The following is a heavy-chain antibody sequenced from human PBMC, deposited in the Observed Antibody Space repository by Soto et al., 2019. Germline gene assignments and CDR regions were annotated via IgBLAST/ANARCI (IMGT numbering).Heavy chain of an antibody. Sequence: GASVKVSCKASGYTFTSYYMHWVRQAPGQGLEWMGIINPSGGSTSYAQKFQGRVTMTRDTSTSTVYMELSSLRSEDTAVYYCVRASVVVSGYDAFDIWGQGTMVTVSS. D-gene: IGHD3-22*01. CDR3: VRASVVVSGYDAFDI. V-gene: IGHV1-46*01. CDR2: INPSGGST. CDR1: GYTFTSYY. J-gene: IGHJ3*02.